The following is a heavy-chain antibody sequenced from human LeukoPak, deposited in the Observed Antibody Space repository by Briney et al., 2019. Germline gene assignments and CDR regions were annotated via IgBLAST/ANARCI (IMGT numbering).Heavy chain of an antibody. D-gene: IGHD1-26*01. J-gene: IGHJ4*02. CDR1: GYTFTNYD. V-gene: IGHV1-8*01. CDR3: AGSKVRSTTLPCDY. CDR2: MNPNSGNT. Sequence: GASVKVSCKASGYTFTNYDINWVRQAPGQRLEWMGWMNPNSGNTGYAQKFQGRVTMTRNTSITTAYMELSSLRSEDTAVYYCAGSKVRSTTLPCDYWGQGTLVIVSS.